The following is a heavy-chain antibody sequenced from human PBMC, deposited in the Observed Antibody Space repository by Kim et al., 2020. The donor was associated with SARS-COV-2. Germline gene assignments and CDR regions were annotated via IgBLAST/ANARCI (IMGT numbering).Heavy chain of an antibody. V-gene: IGHV3-11*05. CDR3: ARVSSGSSSWYWFDP. D-gene: IGHD6-13*01. J-gene: IGHJ5*02. Sequence: GGSLRLSRAASGFTFSDYYMSWIRQAPGKGLEWVSYISSTTSYTKYADSVKGRFTISRDNAKNSLYLQMNSLRAEDTAVYYCARVSSGSSSWYWFDPWGQGTPVTVSS. CDR1: GFTFSDYY. CDR2: ISSTTSYT.